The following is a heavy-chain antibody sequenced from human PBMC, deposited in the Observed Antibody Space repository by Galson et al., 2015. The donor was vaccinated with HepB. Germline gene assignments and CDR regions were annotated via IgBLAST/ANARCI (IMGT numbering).Heavy chain of an antibody. CDR3: ARDPWGRGVAY. CDR2: IYYSGST. V-gene: IGHV4-30-4*01. J-gene: IGHJ4*02. Sequence: LSLTCTVSGGSISSGDYYWSWIRQPPGKGLEWIGHIYYSGSTSYTPSLKSRVSISVDTSKNQFSLNLNSVTAADTAIYYCARDPWGRGVAYWGQGTLVTVSS. D-gene: IGHD7-27*01. CDR1: GGSISSGDYY.